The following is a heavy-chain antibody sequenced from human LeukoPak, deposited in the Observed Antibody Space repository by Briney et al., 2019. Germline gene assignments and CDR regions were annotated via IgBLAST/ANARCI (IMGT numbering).Heavy chain of an antibody. Sequence: GGSLRLSCAASGFTFSSYWMSWVRQAPGKGLEWVANIKQDGSEKYYVDSVKGRFTISRDNAKNSLYLQMNSLRAEDTAVYYCARDRPYYHFWSGYSDYWGQGTLVTVSS. CDR3: ARDRPYYHFWSGYSDY. V-gene: IGHV3-7*01. D-gene: IGHD3-3*01. CDR1: GFTFSSYW. CDR2: IKQDGSEK. J-gene: IGHJ4*02.